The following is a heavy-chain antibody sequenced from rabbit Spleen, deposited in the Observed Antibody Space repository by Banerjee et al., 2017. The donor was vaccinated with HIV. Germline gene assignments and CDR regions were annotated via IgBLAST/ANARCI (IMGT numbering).Heavy chain of an antibody. Sequence: QEQLVESGGDLVQPEGSLTLTCTASGFSFSSSYYMCWVRQAPGKGLEWIGYIDPVFGITYYANWVNGRFSISRENAQNTVFLQMTSLTAADTATYFCARDGAGGSYFALWVQGTLVTVS. CDR3: ARDGAGGSYFAL. CDR2: IDPVFGIT. V-gene: IGHV1S45*01. CDR1: GFSFSSSYY. D-gene: IGHD8-1*01. J-gene: IGHJ3*01.